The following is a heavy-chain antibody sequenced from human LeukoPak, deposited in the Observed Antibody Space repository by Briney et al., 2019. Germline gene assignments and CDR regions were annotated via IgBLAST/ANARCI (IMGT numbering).Heavy chain of an antibody. V-gene: IGHV4-31*03. D-gene: IGHD5-18*01. CDR3: AGKPRGYSYRYFDY. Sequence: SETLSLTCIVSGGSISSGGYYWSWIRQHPGKGLEWIGYIYYSGSTYYNPSLKSRVTISVDTSKNQFSLKLSSVTAADTAVYYCAGKPRGYSYRYFDYWGQGTLVTVSS. CDR1: GGSISSGGYY. CDR2: IYYSGST. J-gene: IGHJ4*02.